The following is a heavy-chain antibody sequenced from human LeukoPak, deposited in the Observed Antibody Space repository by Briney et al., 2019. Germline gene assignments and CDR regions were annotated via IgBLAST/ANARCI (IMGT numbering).Heavy chain of an antibody. CDR3: AKEYSGSWYGRGYYYYGMDV. V-gene: IGHV3-30*18. CDR1: GFTFSSYG. CDR2: ISYDGSNK. Sequence: GGSLRLSCAASGFTFSSYGMHWVRQAPGKGLEWVAVISYDGSNKYYADSVKGRFTISRDNSKNTLYLQMNSLRAEDTAVYYCAKEYSGSWYGRGYYYYGMDVWGQGTTVTVSS. J-gene: IGHJ6*02. D-gene: IGHD6-13*01.